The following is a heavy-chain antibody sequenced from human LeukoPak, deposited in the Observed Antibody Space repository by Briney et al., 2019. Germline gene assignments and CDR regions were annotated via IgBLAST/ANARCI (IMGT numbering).Heavy chain of an antibody. D-gene: IGHD1-26*01. CDR3: ARDRGATLYYYYGMDV. V-gene: IGHV3-7*01. Sequence: PGGSLRLSCAASGFTFSSYWMSWVRQAPGKGLEWVANIKQDGSEKYYVDSVKGRFTISRDNAKNSLYLQMNSLRAEDTAVYYCARDRGATLYYYYGMDVWGQGTTVTVSS. CDR2: IKQDGSEK. J-gene: IGHJ6*02. CDR1: GFTFSSYW.